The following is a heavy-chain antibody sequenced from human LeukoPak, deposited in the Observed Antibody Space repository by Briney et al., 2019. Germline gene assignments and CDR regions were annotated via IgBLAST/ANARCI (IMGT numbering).Heavy chain of an antibody. V-gene: IGHV4-34*01. CDR2: INHSGST. Sequence: PETLSLTCAVYGGSFSGYYWSWIRQPPGKGLEWIGEINHSGSTNYNPSLKSRVTISVDTSKNQFSLKLSSVTAADTAVYYCSMGREWELLLAYWGQGTLVTVSS. CDR1: GGSFSGYY. J-gene: IGHJ4*02. CDR3: SMGREWELLLAY. D-gene: IGHD1-26*01.